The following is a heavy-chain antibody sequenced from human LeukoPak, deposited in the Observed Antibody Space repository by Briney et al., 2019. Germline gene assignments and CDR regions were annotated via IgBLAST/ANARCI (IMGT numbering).Heavy chain of an antibody. D-gene: IGHD6-13*01. CDR1: GFTFSSYS. J-gene: IGHJ4*02. CDR3: AKDRVAAGTGY. Sequence: GGSLRLSCAASGFTFSSYSMNWIRQAPGKGLERVSAISGSGGSTYYADSVKGRFTISRDNSKNTLYLQMNSLRAEDTAVYYCAKDRVAAGTGYWGQGTLVTVSS. V-gene: IGHV3-23*01. CDR2: ISGSGGST.